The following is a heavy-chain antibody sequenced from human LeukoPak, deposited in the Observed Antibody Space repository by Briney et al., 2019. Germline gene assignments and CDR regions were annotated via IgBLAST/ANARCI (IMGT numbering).Heavy chain of an antibody. Sequence: SETLSLTCAVNGGSFSGYSWTWIRQPPGKGLEWIGEINDSGKANYSPSLKSRVSISVDTSKNQLSLKLSSVTAADTAVYYCARTTEGGYTYAYFYYYYMDVWGKGTTVTISS. CDR1: GGSFSGYS. CDR2: INDSGKA. D-gene: IGHD5-18*01. CDR3: ARTTEGGYTYAYFYYYYMDV. J-gene: IGHJ6*03. V-gene: IGHV4-34*01.